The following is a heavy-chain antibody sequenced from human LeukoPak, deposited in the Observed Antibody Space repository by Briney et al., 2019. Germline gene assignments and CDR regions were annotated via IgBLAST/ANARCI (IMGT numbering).Heavy chain of an antibody. J-gene: IGHJ3*02. CDR3: ARHPYSGSYSDAFDI. Sequence: SQTLSLTCTVSGGSISSGGYYWSWIRQHPGKGLEWIGYIYYSGSTNYNPSLKSRVTISVDTSKNQFSLKLSSVTAADTAVYYCARHPYSGSYSDAFDIWGQGTMVTVSS. V-gene: IGHV4-61*08. D-gene: IGHD1-26*01. CDR1: GGSISSGGYY. CDR2: IYYSGST.